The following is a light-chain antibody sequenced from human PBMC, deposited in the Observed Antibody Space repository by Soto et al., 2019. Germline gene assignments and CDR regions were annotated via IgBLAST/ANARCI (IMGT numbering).Light chain of an antibody. Sequence: QSALTQPPSASGSPGQSVTISCTGTNSDVGYYNSVSWYQQHPGKAPKLMISAVDRRPSGVPARFSGSKSGNTASLTVSGLQAEDEADYYCSSYAGRDNVIFGGGTKLTVL. CDR1: NSDVGYYNS. CDR3: SSYAGRDNVI. CDR2: AVD. V-gene: IGLV2-8*01. J-gene: IGLJ2*01.